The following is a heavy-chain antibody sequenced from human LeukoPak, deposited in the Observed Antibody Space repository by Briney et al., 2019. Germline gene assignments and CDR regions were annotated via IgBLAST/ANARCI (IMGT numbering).Heavy chain of an antibody. D-gene: IGHD1-14*01. CDR1: GGSISSYF. CDR2: IYYSGST. J-gene: IGHJ6*03. CDR3: ARASEGYYYYYMDV. Sequence: SETLSLTCTVSGGSISSYFWSWIRQPPGKGLQWIGYIYYSGSTIYNPSLKSRVTISVDTSKNQFSLKLSSVTAADTAVYYCARASEGYYYYYMDVWGKGTTVTISS. V-gene: IGHV4-59*01.